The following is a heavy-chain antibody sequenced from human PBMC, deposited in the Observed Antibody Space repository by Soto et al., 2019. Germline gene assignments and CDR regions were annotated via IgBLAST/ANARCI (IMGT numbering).Heavy chain of an antibody. CDR2: IYYSGST. V-gene: IGHV4-59*08. D-gene: IGHD4-17*01. CDR1: GGSISSYY. Sequence: QVQLQESGPGPVKPSETLSLTCTVSGGSISSYYWSWIRQPPGKGLEWIGYIYYSGSTNYNPSLKSRVTISVDTSKNQFSLKLSSVTAADTAVYYCARRYGDYFDYWGQGTLVTVSS. J-gene: IGHJ4*02. CDR3: ARRYGDYFDY.